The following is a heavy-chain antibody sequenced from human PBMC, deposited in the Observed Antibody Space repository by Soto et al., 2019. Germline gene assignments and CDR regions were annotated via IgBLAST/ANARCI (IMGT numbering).Heavy chain of an antibody. CDR3: ARVWSGYYKFDY. D-gene: IGHD3-3*01. CDR1: GGSISSGVHY. V-gene: IGHV4-30-4*01. Sequence: QLQLQESGPGLVKPSQTLSLTCTVSGGSISSGVHYWSWIRQPPGKGLEWIGYIYYSGTTYHNPSLKSRTTISVDTSKNQFSLKLSSVTAADTAVYYCARVWSGYYKFDYWGQGTLLTVSS. CDR2: IYYSGTT. J-gene: IGHJ4*02.